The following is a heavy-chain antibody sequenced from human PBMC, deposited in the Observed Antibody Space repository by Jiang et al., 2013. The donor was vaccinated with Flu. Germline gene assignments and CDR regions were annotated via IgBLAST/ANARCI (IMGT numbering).Heavy chain of an antibody. CDR3: VRGSPHYYAMDV. CDR1: GDSVSSDRAA. Sequence: SQTLSLTCAISGDSVSSDRAAWNWVRQSPSRGLEWLGRTYYGSQWVNEYATSLRSRIAIKPDTSKNQFSLQLNSVTPEDTAVYYCVRGSPHYYAMDVWDQGTMVTVSS. V-gene: IGHV6-1*01. CDR2: TYYGSQWVN. J-gene: IGHJ6*02.